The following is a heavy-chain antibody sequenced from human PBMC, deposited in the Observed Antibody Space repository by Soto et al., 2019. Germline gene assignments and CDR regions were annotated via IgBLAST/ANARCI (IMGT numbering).Heavy chain of an antibody. CDR3: ARSGRQQLVRRNWVDL. V-gene: IGHV4-34*02. CDR2: ITHSGST. CDR1: GGSFSAYS. D-gene: IGHD6-13*01. Sequence: QVQLQQWGTGLLKPSETLSLTCAVYGGSFSAYSWSWIRQPPGKGLEWIGEITHSGSTYYNPSLKSRVTISVDTSKNQFSLKLSSVTAAETAVYYCARSGRQQLVRRNWVDLWGQGTLVTVSS. J-gene: IGHJ5*02.